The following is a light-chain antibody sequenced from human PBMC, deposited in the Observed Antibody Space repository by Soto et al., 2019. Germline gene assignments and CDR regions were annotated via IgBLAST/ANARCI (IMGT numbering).Light chain of an antibody. Sequence: DIVMTQSPDSLAVSLGERATINCKSSQSFLYISNNKNYLAWYQQKPGQPPKLLIYWASTRESGVPDRFSGSGSGTDFTLTISSLQAEDVAVYYCQQYYSTPWTFGQGTKVDIK. V-gene: IGKV4-1*01. CDR2: WAS. J-gene: IGKJ1*01. CDR1: QSFLYISNNKNY. CDR3: QQYYSTPWT.